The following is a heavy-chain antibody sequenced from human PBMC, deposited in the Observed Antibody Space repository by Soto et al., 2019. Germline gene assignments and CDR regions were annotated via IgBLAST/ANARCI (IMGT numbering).Heavy chain of an antibody. CDR2: IYYSGST. D-gene: IGHD3-10*01. CDR1: GGSISSGGYY. CDR3: ARQGFGALHGLVAV. V-gene: IGHV4-31*03. J-gene: IGHJ6*02. Sequence: SETLSLACTVSGGSISSGGYYWSWIRQHPGKGLEWIGYIYYSGSTYYNPSLKSRVTISVDTSKNQFSLKLSSVTATDTAVYYCARQGFGALHGLVAVWGQGTTVTVSS.